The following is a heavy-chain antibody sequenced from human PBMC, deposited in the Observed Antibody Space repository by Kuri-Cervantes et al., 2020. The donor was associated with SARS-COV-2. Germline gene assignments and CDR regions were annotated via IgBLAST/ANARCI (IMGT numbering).Heavy chain of an antibody. CDR2: ISYDGSNK. CDR3: ASVFLEGYNWFDP. Sequence: GESLKISCAASGFTFSSYAMHWVRQAPGKGLEWVAVISYDGSNKYYADSVKGRFTISRDNSKSTLYLQMNSLRAEDTAVYYCASVFLEGYNWFDPWGQGTLVTVSS. J-gene: IGHJ5*02. D-gene: IGHD3-3*01. V-gene: IGHV3-30-3*01. CDR1: GFTFSSYA.